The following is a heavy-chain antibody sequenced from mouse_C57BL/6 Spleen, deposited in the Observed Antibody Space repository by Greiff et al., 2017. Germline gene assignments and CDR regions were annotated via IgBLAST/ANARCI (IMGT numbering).Heavy chain of an antibody. CDR1: GYAFTNYL. D-gene: IGHD1-1*01. J-gene: IGHJ2*01. CDR3: ARGEDYGSSYGGFDY. CDR2: INPGSGGT. Sequence: QVQLQQSGAELVRPGTSVKVSCKASGYAFTNYLIEWVKQRPGQGLEGIGVINPGSGGTNYNEKFKGKATLTADKSSSTAYMQLSSLTSEDSAVYCCARGEDYGSSYGGFDYWGQGTTLTVSS. V-gene: IGHV1-54*01.